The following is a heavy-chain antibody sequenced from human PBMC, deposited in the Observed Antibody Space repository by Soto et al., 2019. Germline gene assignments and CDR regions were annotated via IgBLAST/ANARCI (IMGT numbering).Heavy chain of an antibody. CDR3: ARVRVSSGYYTGYFDY. CDR1: GGSISSGGYY. V-gene: IGHV4-31*03. CDR2: IYYSGST. J-gene: IGHJ4*02. Sequence: LSLTCTVSGGSISSGGYYWSWIRQHPGKGLEWIGYIYYSGSTYYNPSLKSRVTISVDTSKNQFSLKLSSVTAADTAVYYCARVRVSSGYYTGYFDYWGQGTLVTVPQ. D-gene: IGHD3-3*01.